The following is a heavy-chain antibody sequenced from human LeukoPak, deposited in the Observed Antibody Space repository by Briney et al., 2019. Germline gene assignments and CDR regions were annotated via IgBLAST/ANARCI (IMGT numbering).Heavy chain of an antibody. CDR1: GDSISSPNW. Sequence: SETLSLTCAVSGDSISSPNWWTWVRQPPGQGLEWIGEIYHRGSTKYNPSLKSRVTISVDRTKNQYSLNLSSVTAADTAVYYCARSLGPLGFYIDHWGQRTLVTVSS. CDR2: IYHRGST. D-gene: IGHD3-16*01. CDR3: ARSLGPLGFYIDH. V-gene: IGHV4-4*02. J-gene: IGHJ4*02.